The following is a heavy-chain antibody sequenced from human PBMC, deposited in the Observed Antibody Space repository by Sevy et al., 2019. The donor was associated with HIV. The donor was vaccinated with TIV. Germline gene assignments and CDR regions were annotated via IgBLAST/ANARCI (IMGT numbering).Heavy chain of an antibody. D-gene: IGHD3-10*01. CDR1: GYTFASEG. Sequence: ASVKVSCKASGYTFASEGISWVRQAPGQGLEWMGWIGAYNGNANSAQKFQGRVTMTTDTSTSTAYMELSSLRSDDTAIYYCARVPTYYYGSATYFESWGQGTLVTVSS. CDR2: IGAYNGNA. J-gene: IGHJ4*02. CDR3: ARVPTYYYGSATYFES. V-gene: IGHV1-18*01.